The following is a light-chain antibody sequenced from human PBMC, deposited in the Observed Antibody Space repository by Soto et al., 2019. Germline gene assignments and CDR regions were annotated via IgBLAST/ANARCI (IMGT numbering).Light chain of an antibody. CDR1: QSVGAW. CDR2: QSS. CDR3: QQCNSYST. V-gene: IGKV1-5*03. Sequence: DIQLTQSPSILSASVGDRVTITCRASQSVGAWLAWYQQKPGKAPNLLIFQSSHLESRVPSRFSGSGSGTEFTLTIRRLPADDFAAYYCQQCNSYSTFGQGTKVEIK. J-gene: IGKJ1*01.